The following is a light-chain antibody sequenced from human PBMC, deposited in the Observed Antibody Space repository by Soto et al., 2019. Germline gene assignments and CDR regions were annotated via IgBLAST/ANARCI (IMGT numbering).Light chain of an antibody. V-gene: IGKV3D-11*01. Sequence: EDVLTQSPAILSLSPGERATLSCRASQGIGNDLAWYQQKPGQAPRLLIYDASNRATGIPARFSGSGSDTDFTLTIDSLEPEDSAVYYCQQRNFSPRTFGHGTRVEIK. J-gene: IGKJ1*01. CDR1: QGIGND. CDR3: QQRNFSPRT. CDR2: DAS.